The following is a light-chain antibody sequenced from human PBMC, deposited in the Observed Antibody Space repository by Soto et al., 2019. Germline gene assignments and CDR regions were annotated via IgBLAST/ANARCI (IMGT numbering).Light chain of an antibody. V-gene: IGKV3D-15*01. CDR2: GAS. CDR1: QSVSSIY. CDR3: QQFNNWPWT. J-gene: IGKJ1*01. Sequence: DIVLTQSPGTLSLSPGERATLSCRASQSVSSIYLAWYQQKPGQAPRLLIYGASTRATGIPVRFSGSGSGTDFTLTISSLQSEDFAIYYCQQFNNWPWTFGQGTKVDI.